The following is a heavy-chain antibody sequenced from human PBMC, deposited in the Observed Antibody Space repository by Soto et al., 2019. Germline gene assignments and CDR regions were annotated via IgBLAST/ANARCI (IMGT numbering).Heavy chain of an antibody. V-gene: IGHV4-30-4*01. Sequence: SETLSLTCTVSGGSISSGDYYWSWIRQPPGKGLEWIGYIYYSGSTYYIPSLKSRVTISVDTSKNQFSLKLSSVTAADTAVYYCAGSGSYYFDYWGQGTLVTVSS. CDR2: IYYSGST. D-gene: IGHD3-10*01. J-gene: IGHJ4*02. CDR3: AGSGSYYFDY. CDR1: GGSISSGDYY.